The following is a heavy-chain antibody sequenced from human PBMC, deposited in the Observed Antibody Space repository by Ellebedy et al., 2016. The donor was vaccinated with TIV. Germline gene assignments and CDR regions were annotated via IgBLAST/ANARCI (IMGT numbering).Heavy chain of an antibody. J-gene: IGHJ4*02. Sequence: AASVKVSCKASGYTFTAYYMHWVRQAPGEGLEWMGWMNPNSGDINYGQKFQGRVTMTRDTSISTAYMELSSLTSDDTAVYYCARDYYLGFGKSFHFDHWGQGTPVTVSS. CDR1: GYTFTAYY. D-gene: IGHD3-22*01. CDR2: MNPNSGDI. V-gene: IGHV1-2*02. CDR3: ARDYYLGFGKSFHFDH.